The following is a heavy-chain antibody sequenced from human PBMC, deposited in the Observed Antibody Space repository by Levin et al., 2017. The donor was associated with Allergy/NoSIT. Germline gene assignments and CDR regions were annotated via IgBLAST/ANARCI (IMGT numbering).Heavy chain of an antibody. CDR3: ARGMRYCSGGSCSSDY. CDR2: ISSSSSYT. CDR1: GFTFSDYY. V-gene: IGHV3-11*05. D-gene: IGHD2-15*01. Sequence: GGSLRLSCAASGFTFSDYYMSWIRQAPGKGLEWVSYISSSSSYTNYADSVKGRFTISRDNAKNSLYLQMNSLRAEDTAVYYCARGMRYCSGGSCSSDYWGQGTLVTVSS. J-gene: IGHJ4*02.